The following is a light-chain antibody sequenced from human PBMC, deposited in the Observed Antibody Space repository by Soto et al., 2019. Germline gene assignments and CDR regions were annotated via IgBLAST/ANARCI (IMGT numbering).Light chain of an antibody. CDR3: QQYGSSPWT. CDR1: QSVSSSY. Sequence: EIVLTQSPGTLSLSPGERATLSCRASQSVSSSYLAWYQQKPGQAPRLLIYVASSRATGIPDRFSGSGSATDFTLTISRLEPEDFAVYYCQQYGSSPWTFGQGTKVEIK. CDR2: VAS. V-gene: IGKV3-20*01. J-gene: IGKJ1*01.